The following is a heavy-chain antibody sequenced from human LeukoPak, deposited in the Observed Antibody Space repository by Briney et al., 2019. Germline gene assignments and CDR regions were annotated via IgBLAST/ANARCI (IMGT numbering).Heavy chain of an antibody. V-gene: IGHV3-23*01. CDR2: ISGSGGST. Sequence: GGSLRLSCAASGFTFSSYAMSWVRQAPGKGLEWVSAISGSGGSTYYADSVKGRFTISRDNSKNTLYLQMNSLRAEDTAVYYCAKDGETTVVTLDYFDYWGQGTLVTVSS. J-gene: IGHJ4*02. D-gene: IGHD4-23*01. CDR1: GFTFSSYA. CDR3: AKDGETTVVTLDYFDY.